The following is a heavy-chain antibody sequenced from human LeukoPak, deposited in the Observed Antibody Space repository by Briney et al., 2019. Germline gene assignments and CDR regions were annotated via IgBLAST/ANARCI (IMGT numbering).Heavy chain of an antibody. V-gene: IGHV3-66*02. CDR3: AGGGEAARSLAY. Sequence: GGSLRLSCAASGVTSNYMTWVRQAPGKGLEWVSVIYNGGTTYYVDSVKGRFTISRDNSKSTLFVYLQMNSLRTDDTALYYCAGGGEAARSLAYWGQGALVTVSS. CDR2: IYNGGTT. CDR1: GVTSNY. J-gene: IGHJ4*02. D-gene: IGHD6-6*01.